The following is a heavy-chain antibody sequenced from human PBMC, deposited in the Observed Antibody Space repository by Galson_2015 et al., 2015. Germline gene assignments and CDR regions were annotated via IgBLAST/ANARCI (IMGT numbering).Heavy chain of an antibody. D-gene: IGHD6-19*01. CDR1: GGSVRSYH. J-gene: IGHJ4*02. CDR2: IYYGRNT. V-gene: IGHV4-59*02. Sequence: CTVSGGSVRSYHWSWLRQPPGKGLEWIGYIYYGRNTNYNHSLKSRVTMSLDTAKNQFSLKLSSVTAADTAVYYCARLPIAVTGSWMYYFDYWGQGTLVTVSS. CDR3: ARLPIAVTGSWMYYFDY.